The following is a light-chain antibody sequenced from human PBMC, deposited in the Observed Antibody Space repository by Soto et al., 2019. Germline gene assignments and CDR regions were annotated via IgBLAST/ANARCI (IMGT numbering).Light chain of an antibody. CDR3: QQYLNWLT. CDR2: GAS. Sequence: EIVMTQSPATLSVSPGERATLSCRASQSVSSNLVWYQQKPGQAPRLLIDGASTRATGIPARFSGSGSGTEFTLTISSLQSEDFAVYYCQQYLNWLTFGGGTKVEIK. CDR1: QSVSSN. V-gene: IGKV3-15*01. J-gene: IGKJ4*01.